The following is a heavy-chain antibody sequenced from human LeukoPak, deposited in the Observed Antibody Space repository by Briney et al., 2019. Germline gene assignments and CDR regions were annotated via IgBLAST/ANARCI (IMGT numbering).Heavy chain of an antibody. J-gene: IGHJ4*02. CDR3: ARGQLVFGY. CDR1: GGSISSYY. CDR2: IYYSGST. D-gene: IGHD6-6*01. V-gene: IGHV4-59*01. Sequence: PSETLSLTCTVSGGSISSYYWSWIRQPPGKGLEWIGYIYYSGSTNYNPSLKSRVTISVDMSKNQFSLKLRSVTAADTAVYYCARGQLVFGYWGQGTLVTVSS.